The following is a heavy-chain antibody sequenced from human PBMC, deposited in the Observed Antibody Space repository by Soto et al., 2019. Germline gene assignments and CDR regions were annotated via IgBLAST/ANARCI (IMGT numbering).Heavy chain of an antibody. Sequence: TLSLTCTVSGGSISSGGYYWSWIRQHPGKGLEWIGYIYYSGSTYYNPSLKSRVTISVDTSKNQFSLKLSSVTAADTAVYYCARYRFEIDYYYYGMDVWGQGTTVTVSS. V-gene: IGHV4-31*03. CDR1: GGSISSGGYY. D-gene: IGHD3-9*01. CDR3: ARYRFEIDYYYYGMDV. J-gene: IGHJ6*02. CDR2: IYYSGST.